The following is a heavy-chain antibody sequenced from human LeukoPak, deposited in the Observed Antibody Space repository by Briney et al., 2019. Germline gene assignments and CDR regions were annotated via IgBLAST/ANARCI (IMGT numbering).Heavy chain of an antibody. D-gene: IGHD2-15*01. CDR1: GYSFTNYW. Sequence: GESLKISCKGSGYSFTNYWIAWVRQMPGKGLEWMGIIYPGDSDTRYSPSFQGHVTISVDKSISTAYLQWSSLKASDTAMYYCARYPRSGSAFINPFDYWGQGTLVTVSS. CDR3: ARYPRSGSAFINPFDY. V-gene: IGHV5-51*01. CDR2: IYPGDSDT. J-gene: IGHJ4*02.